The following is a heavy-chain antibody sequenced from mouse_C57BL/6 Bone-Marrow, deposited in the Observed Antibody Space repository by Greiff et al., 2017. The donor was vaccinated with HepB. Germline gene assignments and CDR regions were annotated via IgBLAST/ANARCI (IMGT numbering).Heavy chain of an antibody. D-gene: IGHD1-1*01. J-gene: IGHJ1*03. V-gene: IGHV5-6*01. CDR3: ARQDYGSGYFDV. CDR1: GFTFSSYG. Sequence: EVQVVESGGGLVKPGGSLKLSCAASGFTFSSYGMSWVRQTPDKRLEWVATISSGGSYTYYPDSVKGRFTISRDNAKNTLYLQMSSLKSEDTAMYYCARQDYGSGYFDVWGTGTTVTVSS. CDR2: ISSGGSYT.